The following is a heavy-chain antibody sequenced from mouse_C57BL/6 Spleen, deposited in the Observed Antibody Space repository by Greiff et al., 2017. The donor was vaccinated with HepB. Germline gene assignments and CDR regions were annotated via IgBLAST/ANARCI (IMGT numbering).Heavy chain of an antibody. Sequence: EVKLMESGGGLVQPGGSLSLSCAASGFTFTDYYMSWVRQPPGKALEWLGFIRNKANGYTTEYSASVKGRFTISRDNSQSILYLQMNALRAEDSATYYCARYIGGYYVNYAMDYWGQGTSVTVSS. CDR1: GFTFTDYY. CDR2: IRNKANGYTT. J-gene: IGHJ4*01. CDR3: ARYIGGYYVNYAMDY. D-gene: IGHD2-3*01. V-gene: IGHV7-3*01.